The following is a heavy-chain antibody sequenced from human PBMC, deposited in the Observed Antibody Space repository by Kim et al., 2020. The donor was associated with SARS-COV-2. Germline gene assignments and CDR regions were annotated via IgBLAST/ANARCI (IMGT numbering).Heavy chain of an antibody. CDR3: ARGIAVVATSFDY. Sequence: YADSVKGRFTISRYNAKNSLFLQMNSLRDEDTAVYFCARGIAVVATSFDYWGQGTLVTVSS. J-gene: IGHJ4*02. V-gene: IGHV3-48*02. D-gene: IGHD6-19*01.